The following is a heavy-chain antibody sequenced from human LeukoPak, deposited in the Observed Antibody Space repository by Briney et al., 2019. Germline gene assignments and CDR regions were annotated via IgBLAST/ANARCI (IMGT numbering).Heavy chain of an antibody. V-gene: IGHV3-7*05. Sequence: QPGGSLRLPCAASGFTFSSSWMTRVRQAPGKGPEWVAHIKEDGTEEYYVDSVKGRFTISRDNAKNSLYLQMNSLRAEDTAVYYCAGWNDGWEFDYWGQGTLVSVSS. CDR3: AGWNDGWEFDY. CDR1: GFTFSSSW. D-gene: IGHD1-1*01. CDR2: IKEDGTEE. J-gene: IGHJ4*02.